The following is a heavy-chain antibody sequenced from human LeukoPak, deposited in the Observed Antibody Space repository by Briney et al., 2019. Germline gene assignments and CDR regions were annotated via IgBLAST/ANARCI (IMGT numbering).Heavy chain of an antibody. CDR2: ISSSSSYI. CDR3: VARVSGAAYDSSAYLDY. V-gene: IGHV3-21*01. D-gene: IGHD3-22*01. CDR1: GFTFSSYS. Sequence: GGSLRLSCAASGFTFSSYSMNWVRQAPGKGLEWVSSISSSSSYIYYADSVKGRFTISRDNAKNSLYLQMNSLRAEDTAVYYCVARVSGAAYDSSAYLDYWGQGTLVTVSS. J-gene: IGHJ4*02.